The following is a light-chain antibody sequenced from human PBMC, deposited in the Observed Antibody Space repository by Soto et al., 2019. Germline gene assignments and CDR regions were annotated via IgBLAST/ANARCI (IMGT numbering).Light chain of an antibody. J-gene: IGKJ4*01. CDR3: QQFDNLPLT. V-gene: IGKV1-33*01. CDR1: QDIGNY. Sequence: DIQMTQSPSSLSASVGDRVTITCQASQDIGNYLNWYQQKPGKPPKVLIHGATNLETGVASRFSGSGFGTDFTFTISSLQPEAIATYYCQQFDNLPLTLGGGPKVEI. CDR2: GAT.